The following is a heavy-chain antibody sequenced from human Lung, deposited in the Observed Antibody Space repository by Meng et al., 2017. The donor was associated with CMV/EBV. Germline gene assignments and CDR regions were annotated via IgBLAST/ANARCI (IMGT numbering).Heavy chain of an antibody. CDR2: INPSDNTT. D-gene: IGHD6-13*01. Sequence: ASXXVSCNSSGYTLTNYYIHWVRQAPGQGLEWMGIINPSDNTTIYAQKFQGRVTMTRDTSTSTVYMELSSLRSDDTALYYCARDLGYSSSWYFQYYFDCWGQGXLVTVSS. CDR3: ARDLGYSSSWYFQYYFDC. J-gene: IGHJ4*02. V-gene: IGHV1-46*01. CDR1: GYTLTNYY.